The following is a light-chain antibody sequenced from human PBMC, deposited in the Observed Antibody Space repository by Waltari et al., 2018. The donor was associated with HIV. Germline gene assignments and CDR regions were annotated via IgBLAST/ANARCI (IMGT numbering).Light chain of an antibody. V-gene: IGLV7-46*01. CDR2: DTS. CDR1: TGPVTSGHH. CDR3: LLSYAGAWPVV. J-gene: IGLJ2*01. Sequence: QPVVTQEPSLPVSPGGPVTLTCGSSTGPVTSGHHPYWFQQQSGQAPMTLIYDTSNKPAWPPACSSGSLVACKAALTLSGAQPEDEDDYCRLLSYAGAWPVVFGGGTKLTVL.